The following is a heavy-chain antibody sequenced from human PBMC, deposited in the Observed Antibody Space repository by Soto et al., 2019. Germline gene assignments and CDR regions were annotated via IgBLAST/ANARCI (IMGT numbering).Heavy chain of an antibody. J-gene: IGHJ3*02. CDR1: GFTFDDYA. Sequence: PGGSLRLSCAASGFTFDDYAMHWVRQAPGKGLEWVSGISWNSGSIGYADSVKGRFTISRDNAKNSLYLQMNSLRAEDTALYYCAKVTNTAMVNDAFDIWGQGTMVTVSS. CDR2: ISWNSGSI. D-gene: IGHD5-18*01. CDR3: AKVTNTAMVNDAFDI. V-gene: IGHV3-9*01.